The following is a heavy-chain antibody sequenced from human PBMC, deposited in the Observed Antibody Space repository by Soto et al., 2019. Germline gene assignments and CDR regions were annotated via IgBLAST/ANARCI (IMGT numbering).Heavy chain of an antibody. V-gene: IGHV1-2*02. CDR2: INPNSGGT. D-gene: IGHD1-1*01. CDR1: GYTFIDYY. CDR3: AREPATAKPEGVDF. Sequence: SEKVSFKASGYTFIDYYIHWVRQAPGQGLEWMGWINPNSGGTKYAPKFQGGVTMTRDTSITTAYMELSRLRSGDTAVYYCAREPATAKPEGVDFWGQGTLVTVSS. J-gene: IGHJ4*02.